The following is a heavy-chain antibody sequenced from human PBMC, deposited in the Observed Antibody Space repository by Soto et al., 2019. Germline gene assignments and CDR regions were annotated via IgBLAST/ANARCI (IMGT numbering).Heavy chain of an antibody. V-gene: IGHV1-18*01. CDR3: ARVPGAYYDFWRGYLGLVFDT. CDR2: ISAYNGNT. D-gene: IGHD3-3*01. J-gene: IGHJ5*02. Sequence: GASVKVSCKASGYTFTSYGISWVRQAPGQGLEWMGWISAYNGNTNYAQKLQGRVTMTTDTSTSTAYMELRSLRSDDTAVYYCARVPGAYYDFWRGYLGLVFDTWGQGTLVTVSS. CDR1: GYTFTSYG.